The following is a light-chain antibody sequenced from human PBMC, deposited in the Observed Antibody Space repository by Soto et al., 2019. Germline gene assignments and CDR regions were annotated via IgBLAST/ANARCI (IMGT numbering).Light chain of an antibody. J-gene: IGLJ1*01. CDR1: SSDVGAYNF. V-gene: IGLV2-14*01. Sequence: QSALPQPASVSGSPGQSITISCTGTSSDVGAYNFVSWYQFHPGRAPKLIIYEVTIRPSGVSNRFSGSKSGNTASLTISALQAEDDADSYCSSSTTSDPHVSGSGTTVTVL. CDR2: EVT. CDR3: SSSTTSDPHV.